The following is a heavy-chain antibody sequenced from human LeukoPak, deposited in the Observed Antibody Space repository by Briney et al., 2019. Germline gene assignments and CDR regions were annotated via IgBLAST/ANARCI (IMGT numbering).Heavy chain of an antibody. CDR2: IYYSGST. CDR3: ARGEFTVTTDWFDP. Sequence: PSETLSLTCTVSGGSISSGDYYWSWIRQPPGKGLEWIGYIYYSGSTYYNPSLKSRVTISVDTSKNQFSLKLSSVTAADTAVYYCARGEFTVTTDWFDPWGQGTLVTVSS. V-gene: IGHV4-30-4*01. D-gene: IGHD4-11*01. J-gene: IGHJ5*02. CDR1: GGSISSGDYY.